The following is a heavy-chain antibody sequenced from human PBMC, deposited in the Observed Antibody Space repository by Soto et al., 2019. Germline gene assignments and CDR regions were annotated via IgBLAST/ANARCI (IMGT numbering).Heavy chain of an antibody. Sequence: GGSLRLSCAASGFTFSSYWMHWVRQAPGKGLVWVSRINSDGSSTSYADSVKGRFTISRDNAKNTLYLQMNSLRAEDTAVYYCARPDIWFGETIDYWGQGTLVTVSS. V-gene: IGHV3-74*01. J-gene: IGHJ4*02. CDR2: INSDGSST. D-gene: IGHD3-10*01. CDR1: GFTFSSYW. CDR3: ARPDIWFGETIDY.